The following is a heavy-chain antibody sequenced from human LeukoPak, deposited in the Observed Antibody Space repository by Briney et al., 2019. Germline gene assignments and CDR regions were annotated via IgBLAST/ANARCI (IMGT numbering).Heavy chain of an antibody. CDR2: INPNSGGT. CDR3: ARDLKRRYYYDSSGSLSEYYFDY. V-gene: IGHV1-2*02. D-gene: IGHD3-22*01. CDR1: GYTFNVYY. J-gene: IGHJ4*02. Sequence: ASVTVSCKSSGYTFNVYYMHWVRQAPGQGLEWMGWINPNSGGTNYAQKFQGRVTMTRDTSISTAYLELSWLRSDDTAVYYCARDLKRRYYYDSSGSLSEYYFDYWGQGTLVTVSS.